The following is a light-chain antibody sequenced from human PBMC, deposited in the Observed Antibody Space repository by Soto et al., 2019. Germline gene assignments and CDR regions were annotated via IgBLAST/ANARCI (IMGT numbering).Light chain of an antibody. CDR1: QTISSW. CDR2: DAS. Sequence: DIQMTQSPSTLSGSVGDRVTITCRASQTISSWLAWYQQKPGKAPELLIYDASSLQSGVPPRFSGSGSGTDFTLTISSLQPEDFATYYCQKYSSAPFAFGQGTRLEIK. J-gene: IGKJ5*01. V-gene: IGKV1-5*01. CDR3: QKYSSAPFA.